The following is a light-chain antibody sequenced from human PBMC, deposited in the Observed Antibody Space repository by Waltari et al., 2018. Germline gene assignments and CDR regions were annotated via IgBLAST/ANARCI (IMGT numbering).Light chain of an antibody. CDR3: QSFDNMLSGGVV. J-gene: IGLJ2*01. CDR2: RSD. V-gene: IGLV1-44*01. Sequence: QSVLTQPPSASGTPGQRVTISCSGSASNIGGNLVNWYQQLPGKAPKLLIYRSDLLPSGVPDRLSGSKAGTSASLAITGLQADDEADYFCQSFDNMLSGGVVFGGGTKLAVL. CDR1: ASNIGGNL.